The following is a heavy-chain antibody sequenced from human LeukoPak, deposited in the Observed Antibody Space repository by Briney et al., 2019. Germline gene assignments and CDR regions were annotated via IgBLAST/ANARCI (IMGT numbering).Heavy chain of an antibody. Sequence: PSETLSLTCTVSGGSINFHYWSWIRQPAGKGLEWIGRIYTSGSTNYNPSLKSRVTMSVDTSKNQFSLKLSSVTAADTAVYYCARDGSGFDYYYGMDVWGQGTTVTVSS. J-gene: IGHJ6*02. CDR3: ARDGSGFDYYYGMDV. CDR2: IYTSGST. D-gene: IGHD3-22*01. V-gene: IGHV4-4*07. CDR1: GGSINFHY.